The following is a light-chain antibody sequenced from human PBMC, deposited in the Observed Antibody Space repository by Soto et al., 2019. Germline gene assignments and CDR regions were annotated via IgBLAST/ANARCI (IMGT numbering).Light chain of an antibody. Sequence: EIVMTQSPAILSVSPGERATLSCRASQSISSNLAWYQQKPGQAPRLLIYGASTRATGIPARFSGSGSGTDFTLTISSLQSEDFGVYYCQQYNNWPLTFGGGTKVDIK. CDR3: QQYNNWPLT. J-gene: IGKJ4*01. V-gene: IGKV3-15*01. CDR1: QSISSN. CDR2: GAS.